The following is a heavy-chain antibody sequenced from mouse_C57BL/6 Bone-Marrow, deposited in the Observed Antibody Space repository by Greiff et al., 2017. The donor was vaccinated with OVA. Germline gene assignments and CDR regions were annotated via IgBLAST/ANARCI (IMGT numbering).Heavy chain of an antibody. CDR3: ARSELRLHAMDY. J-gene: IGHJ4*01. V-gene: IGHV1-18*01. Sequence: VQLQQSGPELVKPGASVKIPCKASGYTFTDYNMDWVKQSHGKSLEWIGDINPNNGGTIYNQKFKGKATLTVDKSSSTAYMELRSLTSEDTAVYYCARSELRLHAMDYWGQGTSVTVSS. D-gene: IGHD3-2*02. CDR2: INPNNGGT. CDR1: GYTFTDYN.